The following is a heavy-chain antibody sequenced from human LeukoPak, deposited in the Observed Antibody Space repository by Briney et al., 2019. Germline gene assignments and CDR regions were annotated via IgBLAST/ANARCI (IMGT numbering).Heavy chain of an antibody. J-gene: IGHJ4*02. D-gene: IGHD5-18*01. CDR3: ARSKNTAMELDY. V-gene: IGHV4-38-2*01. CDR2: IYHSGST. Sequence: SETLSLTCAVSGYSISSGYYWGWIRKPPGKGLEWIGSIYHSGSTYYNPSLKSRVTISVDTSKNQFSLKLSSVTAADTAVYYCARSKNTAMELDYWGQGALVTVSS. CDR1: GYSISSGYY.